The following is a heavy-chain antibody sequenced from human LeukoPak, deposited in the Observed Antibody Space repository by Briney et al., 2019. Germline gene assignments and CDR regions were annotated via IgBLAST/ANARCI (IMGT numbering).Heavy chain of an antibody. J-gene: IGHJ1*01. CDR3: ARGYPLSTTAAGTYFQH. CDR2: INPNSGGT. CDR1: GYTFTSYY. V-gene: IGHV1-2*02. Sequence: AASVKVSCKASGYTFTSYYMHWVRQAPGQGLEWMGWINPNSGGTNYAQKFQGRVTMTRDTSISTAYMELSRLRSDDTAVYYCARGYPLSTTAAGTYFQHWGQGTLVTVSS. D-gene: IGHD6-13*01.